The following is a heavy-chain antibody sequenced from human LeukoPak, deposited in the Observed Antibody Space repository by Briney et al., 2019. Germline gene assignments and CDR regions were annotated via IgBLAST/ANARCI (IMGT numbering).Heavy chain of an antibody. CDR2: ITGSGGST. Sequence: PWGSLSCYCAASGFTCSAYDLSWVRQAPGKGLEWVSGITGSGGSTYYADSVKGRFSISRDNSKNTLYLQMNNMRAEDTAVYYCANSLDLGRFYPSGNGTLFIVSS. CDR1: GFTCSAYD. D-gene: IGHD1-1*01. CDR3: ANSLDLGRFYP. V-gene: IGHV3-23*01. J-gene: IGHJ5*02.